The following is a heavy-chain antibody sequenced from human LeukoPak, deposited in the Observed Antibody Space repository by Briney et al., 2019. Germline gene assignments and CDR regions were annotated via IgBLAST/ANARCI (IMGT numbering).Heavy chain of an antibody. Sequence: ERSLRLSCAASGFTFSHYGMHWVRQAPGKGLEWVAVISYDGTNKYYADSVKGRFTISRDKSKNTLYLQMNSLRAEDTAVYYCARDGLNGVGAAIRTYYFDYWGQGTLVTVSS. D-gene: IGHD2-2*02. CDR2: ISYDGTNK. CDR1: GFTFSHYG. V-gene: IGHV3-30*03. J-gene: IGHJ4*02. CDR3: ARDGLNGVGAAIRTYYFDY.